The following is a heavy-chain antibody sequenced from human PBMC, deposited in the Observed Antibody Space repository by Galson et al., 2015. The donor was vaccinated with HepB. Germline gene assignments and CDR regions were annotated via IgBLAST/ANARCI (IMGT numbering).Heavy chain of an antibody. CDR3: ATRLAVAGTGAFDV. V-gene: IGHV3-21*01. CDR1: GFTFSSYS. Sequence: SLRLSCAASGFTFSSYSMNWVRQAPGKGLEWVSSISSSGSYTYHADSVKGRFTISRDNAKNSLYLQMNSLRAEDTAVYYCATRLAVAGTGAFDVWGQGTMFIVSS. D-gene: IGHD6-19*01. CDR2: ISSSGSYT. J-gene: IGHJ3*01.